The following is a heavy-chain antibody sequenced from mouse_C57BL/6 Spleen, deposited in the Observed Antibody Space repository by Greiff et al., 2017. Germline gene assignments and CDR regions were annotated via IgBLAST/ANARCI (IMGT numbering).Heavy chain of an antibody. V-gene: IGHV5-6*01. CDR3: AAGRLDYFDY. Sequence: EVQVVESGGDLVKPGGSLKLSCAASGFTFSSYGMSWVRQTPDKRLEWVATISSGGSYTYYPDSVKGRFTISRDNAKNTLYLQMSSLKSEDTAMYYCAAGRLDYFDYWGQGTTLTVSS. J-gene: IGHJ2*01. D-gene: IGHD4-1*01. CDR2: ISSGGSYT. CDR1: GFTFSSYG.